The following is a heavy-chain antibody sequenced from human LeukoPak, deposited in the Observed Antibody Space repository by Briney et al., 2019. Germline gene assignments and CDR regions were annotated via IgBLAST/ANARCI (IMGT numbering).Heavy chain of an antibody. CDR3: ARGSGYDPTDY. CDR1: GFTFSSYS. CDR2: ISSSSSYI. D-gene: IGHD5-12*01. J-gene: IGHJ4*02. V-gene: IGHV3-21*01. Sequence: GGSLRLSCAASGFTFSSYSMNWVRQAPGKGLEWASSISSSSSYIYYADSVKGRFTISRDNAKNSLYLQMNSLRAEDTAVYYCARGSGYDPTDYWGQGTLVTVSS.